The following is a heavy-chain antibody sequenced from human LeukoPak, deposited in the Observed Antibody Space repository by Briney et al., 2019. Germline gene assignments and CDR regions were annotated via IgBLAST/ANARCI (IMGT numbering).Heavy chain of an antibody. CDR2: IRYDGSNK. Sequence: GGSLRLSCAASGFTFSSYGMHWVRQAPGKGLEWVAFIRYDGSNKYYADSVKGRFTISRDNSKNTLYLQMNSLRAEDTAVYYCAKDRVWGSYQYFDYWGQGTLVTVSS. D-gene: IGHD3-16*02. J-gene: IGHJ4*02. V-gene: IGHV3-30*02. CDR3: AKDRVWGSYQYFDY. CDR1: GFTFSSYG.